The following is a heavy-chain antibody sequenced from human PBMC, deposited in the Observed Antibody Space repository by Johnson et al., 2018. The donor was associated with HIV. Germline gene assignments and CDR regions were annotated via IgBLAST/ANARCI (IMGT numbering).Heavy chain of an antibody. Sequence: VQLVESGGGLVQPGGSLRLSCAASGFTVSSNYMSWVRQAPGKGLEWVSVIYSDGSSTSYADSVQGRFTISRDNAKNTLYLQMNSLRAGDTAVYYCARSYCSGGSCYLGAFDIWGQGTMVTVSS. CDR3: ARSYCSGGSCYLGAFDI. V-gene: IGHV3-66*02. J-gene: IGHJ3*02. CDR1: GFTVSSNY. CDR2: IYSDGSST. D-gene: IGHD2-15*01.